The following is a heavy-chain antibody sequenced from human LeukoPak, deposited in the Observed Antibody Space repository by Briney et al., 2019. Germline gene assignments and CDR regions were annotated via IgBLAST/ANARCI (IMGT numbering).Heavy chain of an antibody. CDR2: IRYDGSNK. V-gene: IGHV3-30*02. Sequence: GGSLRLSCAASGFTFSSYGMHWVRQAPGKGLEWVAFIRYDGSNKYYADSVKGRFTISRDNSKNTLYLQMNSLRAEDTAVYYCAKVQLPLGGHWFDPWGQGTLVTVSS. CDR1: GFTFSSYG. CDR3: AKVQLPLGGHWFDP. D-gene: IGHD2-2*01. J-gene: IGHJ5*02.